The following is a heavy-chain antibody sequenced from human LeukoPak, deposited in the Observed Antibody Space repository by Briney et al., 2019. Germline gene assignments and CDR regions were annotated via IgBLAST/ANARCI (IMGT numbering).Heavy chain of an antibody. CDR3: AKDGWGYSSSWGFGY. Sequence: GGSLRLSCAASGFTFSSYGMHWVRQAPGKGLEWVAFIRYDGSNKYYADSVKGRFTISRDNSKNTLYLQMNSLRAEDMAVYYCAKDGWGYSSSWGFGYWGQGTLVTVSS. J-gene: IGHJ4*02. CDR1: GFTFSSYG. CDR2: IRYDGSNK. V-gene: IGHV3-30*02. D-gene: IGHD6-13*01.